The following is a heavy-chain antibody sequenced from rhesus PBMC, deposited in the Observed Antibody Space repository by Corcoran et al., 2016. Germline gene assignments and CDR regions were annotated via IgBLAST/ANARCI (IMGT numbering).Heavy chain of an antibody. D-gene: IGHD3-34*01. V-gene: IGHV4S14*01. CDR3: ASRGDYYTK. CDR1: GYSISSNY. CDR2: IYGCVECP. Sequence: QVQLQESGPGLVKPSATLSLPCAVSGYSISSNYRNWVRQPLGKGLEWIGTIYGCVECPSLNPSLQSRVTLSVDTSKHQFSLKLSSVTAADPAVYYYASRGDYYTKWGQGVLVTVSS. J-gene: IGHJ4*01.